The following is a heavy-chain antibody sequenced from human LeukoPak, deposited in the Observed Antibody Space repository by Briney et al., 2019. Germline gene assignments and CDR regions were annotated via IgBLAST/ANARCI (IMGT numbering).Heavy chain of an antibody. D-gene: IGHD2-21*02. Sequence: ASVKVSCKASGYTFTGYYMHWVRQAPGQGLEWMGWINPNSGGTTYAQKFQGRVTMTRDTSISSAYMELSRLRSDDTAVYYCARGVIMYCGGDCYPPPFDYWGQGTLVTVSS. CDR2: INPNSGGT. CDR3: ARGVIMYCGGDCYPPPFDY. J-gene: IGHJ4*02. CDR1: GYTFTGYY. V-gene: IGHV1-2*02.